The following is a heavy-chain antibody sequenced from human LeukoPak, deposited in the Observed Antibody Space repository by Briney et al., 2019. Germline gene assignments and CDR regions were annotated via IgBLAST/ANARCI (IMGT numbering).Heavy chain of an antibody. J-gene: IGHJ5*02. CDR3: ARGGHRRYYYTSGSAFDP. V-gene: IGHV1-46*01. CDR2: INPSGGST. CDR1: GYTFTGYY. Sequence: GASVKVSCKASGYTFTGYYMHWVRQAPGQGLEWMGIINPSGGSTSYAQKFQGRVTMTRDTSTSTAYMELKSLRSDDTAVYYCARGGHRRYYYTSGSAFDPWGQGTLVTVSS. D-gene: IGHD3-10*01.